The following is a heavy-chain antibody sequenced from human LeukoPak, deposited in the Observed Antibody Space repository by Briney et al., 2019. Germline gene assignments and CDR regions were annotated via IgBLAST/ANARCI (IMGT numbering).Heavy chain of an antibody. CDR2: VYYSGRT. CDR1: GGSIGHFH. D-gene: IGHD6-19*01. Sequence: SETLSLTCTVSGGSIGHFHWSWIRQPPGKGLEWIGSVYYSGRTNYNPSLKSRVTISVDTSKNQFSLKVNYVTAADTAVYYCARDDKAVADAGYRWFDPWGQGILVTVSS. CDR3: ARDDKAVADAGYRWFDP. V-gene: IGHV4-59*12. J-gene: IGHJ5*02.